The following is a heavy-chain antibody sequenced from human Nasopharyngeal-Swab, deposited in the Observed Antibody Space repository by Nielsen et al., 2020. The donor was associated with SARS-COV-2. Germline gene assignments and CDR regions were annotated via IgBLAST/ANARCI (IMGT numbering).Heavy chain of an antibody. Sequence: RQPLGKGLEWVSSISSSSSYIYYADSVKGRFTISRDNAKNSLYLQMNSLRAEDTAVYYCARDGEPELYYFDYWGQGTRVTVSS. D-gene: IGHD1-14*01. CDR3: ARDGEPELYYFDY. CDR2: ISSSSSYI. V-gene: IGHV3-21*01. J-gene: IGHJ4*02.